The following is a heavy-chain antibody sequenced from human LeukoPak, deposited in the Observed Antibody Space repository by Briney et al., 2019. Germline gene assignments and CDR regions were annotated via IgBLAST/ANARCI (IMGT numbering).Heavy chain of an antibody. CDR1: GGTFSSYA. CDR2: IIPIFGTA. CDR3: ARGGLLWFGELPRWFDP. D-gene: IGHD3-10*01. V-gene: IGHV1-69*06. J-gene: IGHJ5*02. Sequence: SVKVSCKASGGTFSSYAISWVRQAPEQGLEWMGGIIPIFGTANYAQKFQGRVTITADKSTSTAYMELSSLRSEDTAVYYCARGGLLWFGELPRWFDPWGQGTLVTVSS.